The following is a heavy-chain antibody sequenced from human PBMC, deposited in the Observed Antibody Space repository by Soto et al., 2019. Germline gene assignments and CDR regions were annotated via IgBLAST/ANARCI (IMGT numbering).Heavy chain of an antibody. D-gene: IGHD6-13*01. CDR2: IYYSGST. CDR3: ARRQAAAGTTPDY. J-gene: IGHJ4*02. Sequence: PSETLSLTCTVSGGSISSSSYYWGWIRQPPGKGLEWIGSIYYSGSTYYNPSLKSRVTISVDTSKNQFSLKLSSVTAADTAVYYCARRQAAAGTTPDYWGQGTLVTVSS. V-gene: IGHV4-39*01. CDR1: GGSISSSSYY.